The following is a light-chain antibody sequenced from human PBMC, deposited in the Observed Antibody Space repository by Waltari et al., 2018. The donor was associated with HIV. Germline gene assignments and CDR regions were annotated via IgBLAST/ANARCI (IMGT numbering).Light chain of an antibody. CDR3: QQSYSGLT. V-gene: IGKV1-39*01. J-gene: IGKJ3*01. CDR1: QTIRTY. CDR2: AAS. Sequence: DIQMTQSPSSLSASLGDSVIITCRSSQTIRTYVNWYHQKPGRAPNLLIYAASTLHDGVASRFSGSGSGTEFNLTINSLQVEDFAVYYCQQSYSGLTFGPGTKVDV.